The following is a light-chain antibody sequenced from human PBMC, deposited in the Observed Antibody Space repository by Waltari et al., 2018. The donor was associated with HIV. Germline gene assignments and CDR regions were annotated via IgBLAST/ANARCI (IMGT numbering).Light chain of an antibody. Sequence: EIVMTQSPVALSVSPGDRVTLSCRASGSVGSFFAWYQQRPGQGPSLLMYGVSTRASGVSARFTGSGSGTEVNLTITSLQSDDSAIYFCQQFYYWPRTFGQGTKVEVK. CDR3: QQFYYWPRT. CDR1: GSVGSF. V-gene: IGKV3-15*01. J-gene: IGKJ1*01. CDR2: GVS.